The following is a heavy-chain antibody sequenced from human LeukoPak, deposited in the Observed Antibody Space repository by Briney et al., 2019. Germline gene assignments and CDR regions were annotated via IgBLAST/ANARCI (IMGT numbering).Heavy chain of an antibody. Sequence: GESLKISCKGSGYSFTSYWIGWVRQMPGKGLEWMGIIYPGDSDTRYSPSFQGQVTISADKSINTAYLEWSSLRASDTAMYYCARLEEDLTLGVAGYWFVPWGQGTLVTVS. V-gene: IGHV5-51*01. D-gene: IGHD3-16*01. CDR2: IYPGDSDT. CDR3: ARLEEDLTLGVAGYWFVP. J-gene: IGHJ5*02. CDR1: GYSFTSYW.